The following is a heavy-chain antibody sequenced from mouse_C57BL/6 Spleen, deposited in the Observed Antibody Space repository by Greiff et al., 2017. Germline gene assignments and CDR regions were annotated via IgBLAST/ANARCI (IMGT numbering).Heavy chain of an antibody. CDR3: ATRYDYDAGDYYAMDY. Sequence: QVQLQQSGAELVRPGTSVKVSCKASGYAFTNYLIEWVKQRPGQGLEWIGVINPGSGGTNYNEKFKGKATLTADKSSSTAYRQLSSLTSEDSAVYFCATRYDYDAGDYYAMDYWGQGTSVTVSS. CDR1: GYAFTNYL. V-gene: IGHV1-54*01. J-gene: IGHJ4*01. D-gene: IGHD2-4*01. CDR2: INPGSGGT.